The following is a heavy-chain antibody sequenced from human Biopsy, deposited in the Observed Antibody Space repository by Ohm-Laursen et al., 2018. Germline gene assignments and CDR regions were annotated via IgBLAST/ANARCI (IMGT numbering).Heavy chain of an antibody. J-gene: IGHJ4*02. CDR1: GFTFDDHV. CDR3: VRGYSSSWSGYLDH. V-gene: IGHV3-9*01. CDR2: ISWDGGSE. D-gene: IGHD3-3*01. Sequence: SLRLSCAASGFTFDDHVMHWVRQAPGKGLEWVSGISWDGGSEGYADPVKGRFTISIDNAKNSLFLQMNSLTTEDTALYYCVRGYSSSWSGYLDHWGQGTLVTVSS.